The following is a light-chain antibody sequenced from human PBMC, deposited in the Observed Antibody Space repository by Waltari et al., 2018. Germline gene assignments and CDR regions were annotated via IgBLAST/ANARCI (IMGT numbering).Light chain of an antibody. J-gene: IGLJ2*01. Sequence: QLVLTQSPSAPDSLGASVKLTCTLSSRHSSYALAWHTQHPDKVPRYLMKINSDGSHSKGDGIPDRFSGSSSGAERYLPSSSLQSEDEADYYCQTWGTGIGVFGGGTKLTVL. V-gene: IGLV4-69*01. CDR3: QTWGTGIGV. CDR1: SRHSSYA. CDR2: INSDGSH.